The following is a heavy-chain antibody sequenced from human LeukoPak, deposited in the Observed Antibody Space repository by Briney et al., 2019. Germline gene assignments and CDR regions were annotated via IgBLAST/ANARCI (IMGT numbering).Heavy chain of an antibody. J-gene: IGHJ4*02. Sequence: SETLSLTCAVYGGSFSGYYWSWIRQPPGKGLEWIGEINRSGSTNYNPSLKSRVTISVDTSKNQFSLKLSSVTAADTAVYYCARVTSYSSLRHWGQGTLVTVSS. V-gene: IGHV4-34*01. CDR2: INRSGST. CDR1: GGSFSGYY. CDR3: ARVTSYSSLRH. D-gene: IGHD6-19*01.